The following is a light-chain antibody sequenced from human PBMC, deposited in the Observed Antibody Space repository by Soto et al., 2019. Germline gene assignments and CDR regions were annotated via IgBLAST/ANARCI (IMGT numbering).Light chain of an antibody. CDR2: DAS. V-gene: IGKV3-11*01. Sequence: VLTQSPATLSLSPGDRATLSCRAGQNINNFIAWYQHKPGQAPRLLIYDASNRATGIPGRFSGSGSGTDCTLTITSLGSEDFAVYYCQHRGRFGQGTKGDIK. CDR3: QHRGR. CDR1: QNINNF. J-gene: IGKJ1*01.